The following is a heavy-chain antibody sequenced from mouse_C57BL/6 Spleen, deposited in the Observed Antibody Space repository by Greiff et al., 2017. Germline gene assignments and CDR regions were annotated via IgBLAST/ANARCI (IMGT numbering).Heavy chain of an antibody. Sequence: QVQLQQSGAELVRPGASVTLSCKASGYTFTDYEMHWVKQTPVHGLEWIGAIDPETGGTAYNQKFKGKAILTADKSSSTAYMELRSLTSEDSAVYYCTRFITTVEGDYWGQGTTLTVSS. J-gene: IGHJ2*01. CDR2: IDPETGGT. CDR3: TRFITTVEGDY. V-gene: IGHV1-15*01. CDR1: GYTFTDYE. D-gene: IGHD1-1*01.